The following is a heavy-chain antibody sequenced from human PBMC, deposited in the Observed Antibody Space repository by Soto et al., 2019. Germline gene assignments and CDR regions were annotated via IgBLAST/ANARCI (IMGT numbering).Heavy chain of an antibody. D-gene: IGHD6-19*01. CDR2: ISHDGGNK. V-gene: IGHV3-30*18. CDR1: GFTFSSTG. J-gene: IGHJ4*02. CDR3: AKDWGIAVAAH. Sequence: SLRLSCAASGFTFSSTGMHWVRQAPGKGLEWVAVISHDGGNKYYGDSVKGRFTISRDNSKNTLYLQMNSLRADDTAVYYCAKDWGIAVAAHWGQGTLVTVSS.